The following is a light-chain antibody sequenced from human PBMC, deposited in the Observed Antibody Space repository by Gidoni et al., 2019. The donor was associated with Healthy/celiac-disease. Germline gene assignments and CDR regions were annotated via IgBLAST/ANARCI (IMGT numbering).Light chain of an antibody. CDR3: MQGTHWRT. J-gene: IGKJ1*01. Sequence: VVMTQSPLSLPVTLGQPASISCRSSQSLVHSDGNTYVNWFQQRPGQSPRRLIYKVSNRDSGVPDRFSGSGSGTDFTLKISRVEAEDVGVYYCMQGTHWRTFGQGTKVEIK. V-gene: IGKV2-30*02. CDR1: QSLVHSDGNTY. CDR2: KVS.